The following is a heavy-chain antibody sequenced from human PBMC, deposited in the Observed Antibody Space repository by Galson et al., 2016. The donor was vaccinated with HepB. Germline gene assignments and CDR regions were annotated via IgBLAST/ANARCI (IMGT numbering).Heavy chain of an antibody. V-gene: IGHV3-23*01. CDR2: ISASGLST. D-gene: IGHD6-19*01. J-gene: IGHJ4*02. CDR3: ARQQWPRVFDY. Sequence: SLRLSCAASGFAFSSYAMSWVRQAPGKGLEWVSGISASGLSTFYADAVKGRFIISRDNSKNTLYLQMNSLRAEDTAAYYCARQQWPRVFDYWGQGTLVTVSP. CDR1: GFAFSSYA.